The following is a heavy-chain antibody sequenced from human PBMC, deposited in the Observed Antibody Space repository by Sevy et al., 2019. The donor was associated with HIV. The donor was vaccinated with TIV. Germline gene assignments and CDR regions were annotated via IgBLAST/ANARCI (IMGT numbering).Heavy chain of an antibody. J-gene: IGHJ5*02. Sequence: SETLSLTCTVSGGSISSGNYYWHWIRQPPGKGLEWIGYISYTGNTYYNPSLKSPVTISVDTSNNQFSLRLTSVTAGDTAVYYCARAGTEYTSSSVWFDPWGQGTLVTVSS. CDR1: GGSISSGNYY. CDR2: ISYTGNT. D-gene: IGHD6-6*01. V-gene: IGHV4-30-4*01. CDR3: ARAGTEYTSSSVWFDP.